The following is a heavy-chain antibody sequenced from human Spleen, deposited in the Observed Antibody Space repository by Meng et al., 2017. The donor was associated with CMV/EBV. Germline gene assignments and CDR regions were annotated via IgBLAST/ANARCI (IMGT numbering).Heavy chain of an antibody. D-gene: IGHD3-3*01. CDR2: SYPGDSDT. V-gene: IGHV5-51*01. Sequence: GESLKISCKGSGYSFTSYWIGWVRQVPGKDLEWMGISYPGDSDTRYSPSFQGQVTFSADKSISTASLQWSTLKASDTAMYYCARHPAPVFGIVPNWFDSWGQGTLVTVSS. J-gene: IGHJ5*01. CDR1: GYSFTSYW. CDR3: ARHPAPVFGIVPNWFDS.